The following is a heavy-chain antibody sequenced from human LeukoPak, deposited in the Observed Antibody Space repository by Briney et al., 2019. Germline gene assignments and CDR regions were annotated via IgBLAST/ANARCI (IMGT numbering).Heavy chain of an antibody. CDR3: TTDPIVGSTVDY. J-gene: IGHJ4*02. V-gene: IGHV3-15*01. D-gene: IGHD1-26*01. CDR1: GFTFTDAW. Sequence: GGSLRLSCAASGFTFTDAWMSWVRQAPGKGLEWVGRIKSKTHGGTTDYAAPVKGRFTISRDDSKNTLYLQMNSLKTDDTAVYYCTTDPIVGSTVDYWGQGTLVTVSS. CDR2: IKSKTHGGTT.